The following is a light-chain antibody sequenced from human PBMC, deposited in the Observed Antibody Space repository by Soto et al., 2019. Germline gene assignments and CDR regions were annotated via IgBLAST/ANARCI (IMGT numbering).Light chain of an antibody. CDR3: QQYNNWPPYT. J-gene: IGKJ2*01. Sequence: ETVMTQSPATLSVSPGERATLSCRASQSISINLAWYQQKPGQAPRLLIYGASTRATGVPARFSGSGSGTEFTLTISSLQSEDLAVYYCQQYNNWPPYTFGQGTKLAIK. CDR1: QSISIN. V-gene: IGKV3-15*01. CDR2: GAS.